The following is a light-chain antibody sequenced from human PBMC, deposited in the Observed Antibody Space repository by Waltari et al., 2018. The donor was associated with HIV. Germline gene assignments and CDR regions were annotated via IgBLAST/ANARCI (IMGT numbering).Light chain of an antibody. CDR3: AAWDDSLSGYV. CDR1: SSNIGSNY. Sequence: QSVLTQPPSASGTPGQRVTISCSGSSSNIGSNYGYWYQQLPGTAPKLLLYGNNPRPSGVPDRFSGSKSGTAASLAISGLRSEDEADYYCAAWDDSLSGYVFGTGTKVTVL. V-gene: IGLV1-47*01. J-gene: IGLJ1*01. CDR2: GNN.